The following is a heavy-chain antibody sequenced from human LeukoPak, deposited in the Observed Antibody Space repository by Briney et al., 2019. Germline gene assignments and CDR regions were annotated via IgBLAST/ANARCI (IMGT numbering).Heavy chain of an antibody. CDR3: AKPPEVGATVAYFDY. V-gene: IGHV3-30*18. CDR1: GFTFSSYG. D-gene: IGHD1-26*01. J-gene: IGHJ4*02. Sequence: PGRSLRLSCAASGFTFSSYGMHWVRQAPGKGLEWVALISFDGSNQYYADSVKGRFTISRDNSKNTLFLQMNSLRAEDTAVYYCAKPPEVGATVAYFDYWGQGTLVTVPS. CDR2: ISFDGSNQ.